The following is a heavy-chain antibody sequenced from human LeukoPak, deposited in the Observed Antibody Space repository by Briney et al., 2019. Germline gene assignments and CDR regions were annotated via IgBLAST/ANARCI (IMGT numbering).Heavy chain of an antibody. D-gene: IGHD6-19*01. J-gene: IGHJ4*02. CDR3: ARGSYSSGWYYFDY. CDR1: GFTVSSNY. V-gene: IGHV3-66*01. CDR2: IYSGGST. Sequence: PVGSLRLSCAASGFTVSSNYMSWVRQAPGKGLEWVSVIYSGGSTYYADSVKDRFTISRDNSKNTLYLQMNSLRAEDTAVYYCARGSYSSGWYYFDYWGQGTMVTVSS.